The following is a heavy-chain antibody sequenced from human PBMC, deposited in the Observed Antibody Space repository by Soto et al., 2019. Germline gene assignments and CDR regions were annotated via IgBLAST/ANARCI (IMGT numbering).Heavy chain of an antibody. V-gene: IGHV3-48*01. J-gene: IGHJ4*02. CDR3: VRDFLRGYAADY. D-gene: IGHD2-15*01. Sequence: SGGSLRLSCAASGFTFSTYNMHWVRQAPGKGLEWVSYIRVSGAKYYADSVQGRFTMSRDNAKNSLYLQMNSLRADDTAVYYCVRDFLRGYAADYWGQGTLVTLSS. CDR1: GFTFSTYN. CDR2: IRVSGAK.